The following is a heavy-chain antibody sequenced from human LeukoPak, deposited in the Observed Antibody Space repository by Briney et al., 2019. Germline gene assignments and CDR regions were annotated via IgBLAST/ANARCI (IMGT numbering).Heavy chain of an antibody. CDR1: GGSISSSSYY. D-gene: IGHD2-15*01. J-gene: IGHJ2*01. CDR3: ASPRDIVVVVDATAGYFDL. CDR2: LYHSGST. V-gene: IGHV4-39*07. Sequence: SETLSLTCTVSGGSISSSSYYWGWIRQPPGKGLEWIGSLYHSGSTFYNPSLKNRVSISVDTSKNQFSLKLSSVTAADTAVYYCASPRDIVVVVDATAGYFDLWGRGTLVTVSS.